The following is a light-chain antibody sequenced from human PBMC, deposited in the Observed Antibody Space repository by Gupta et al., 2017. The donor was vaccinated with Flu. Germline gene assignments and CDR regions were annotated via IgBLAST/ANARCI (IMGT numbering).Light chain of an antibody. CDR1: SSDVGGYNY. V-gene: IGLV2-14*01. J-gene: IGLJ2*01. CDR3: SSYTSSSTLV. Sequence: QSALTQPASVSRSPGQSITISCPGTSSDVGGYNYVSWYQQHPGKAPKLMIYEVSNRPSGVSNRFSGSKSGNTASLTISGLQAEDEADYYCSSYTSSSTLVFGGGTKLTVL. CDR2: EVS.